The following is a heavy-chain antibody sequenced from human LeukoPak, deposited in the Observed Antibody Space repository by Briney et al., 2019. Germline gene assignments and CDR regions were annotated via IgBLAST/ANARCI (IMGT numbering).Heavy chain of an antibody. D-gene: IGHD3-16*01. CDR1: GGPLSPYY. CDR2: IYHTGVS. J-gene: IGHJ4*02. Sequence: SETLSLTCTVSGGPLSPYYWTWIRQPPGKGLEWIGYIYHTGVSDYKPSLKSRLTISLDTSRSQFSLSLRSVTAADAAVYYCARLRAYTTTHQYFFDYWGQGALVTVSS. CDR3: ARLRAYTTTHQYFFDY. V-gene: IGHV4-59*08.